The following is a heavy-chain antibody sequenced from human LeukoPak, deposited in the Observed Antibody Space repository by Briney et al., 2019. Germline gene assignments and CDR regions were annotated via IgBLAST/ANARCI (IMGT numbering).Heavy chain of an antibody. J-gene: IGHJ4*02. CDR2: IYYSGST. V-gene: IGHV4-39*01. CDR1: GGSISSSSYH. CDR3: ASNYYGSGSYYPYYFDY. D-gene: IGHD3-10*01. Sequence: SETLSLTCTVPGGSISSSSYHWGWIRQPPGKGLEWIGSIYYSGSTYYNSSLKSRVTISVDTSKNQFSLKLSSVTAADTAVYYCASNYYGSGSYYPYYFDYWGQGTLVTVSS.